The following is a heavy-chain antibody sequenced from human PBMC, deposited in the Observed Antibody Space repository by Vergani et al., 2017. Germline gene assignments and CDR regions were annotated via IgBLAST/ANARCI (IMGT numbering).Heavy chain of an antibody. CDR1: GGTFSSYA. J-gene: IGHJ5*02. D-gene: IGHD2-2*02. CDR2: IIPIFGTA. V-gene: IGHV1-69*01. Sequence: QVQLVQSGAEVKKPGSSVKVSCKASGGTFSSYAISWVRQAPGQGLEWMGGIIPIFGTANYAQTFQGRVTITADESTSTAYMELSSLRSEDTAVYYCAREGVAYCSSTSCYTHWFEPWGQGTLVTVSS. CDR3: AREGVAYCSSTSCYTHWFEP.